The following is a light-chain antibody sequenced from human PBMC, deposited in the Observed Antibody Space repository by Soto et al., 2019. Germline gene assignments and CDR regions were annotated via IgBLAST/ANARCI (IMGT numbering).Light chain of an antibody. J-gene: IGLJ1*01. CDR3: QVWDRRSDHYV. Sequence: SYELTQPPSVSVAPGKTARITCGGNNIGSKSVPWYHQKPGQAPVLVIYYDSDRPSGIPERFSGSNSGNTATLTISRVEAGDEADYYCQVWDRRSDHYVFGTGTKVTVL. CDR1: NIGSKS. CDR2: YDS. V-gene: IGLV3-21*04.